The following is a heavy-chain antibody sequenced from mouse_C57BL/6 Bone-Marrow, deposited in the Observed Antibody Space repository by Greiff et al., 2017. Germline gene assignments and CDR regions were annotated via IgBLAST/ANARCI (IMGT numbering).Heavy chain of an antibody. J-gene: IGHJ2*01. V-gene: IGHV1-15*01. CDR3: ADGYLDY. D-gene: IGHD2-3*01. CDR2: IDPETGGT. Sequence: QVQLKQSGAELVRPGASVTLSCKASGYTFTDYEMHWVKQTPVHGLEWIGAIDPETGGTAYNQKFKGKAILTADKSSSTAYMELRSLTSEDSAVYYCADGYLDYWGQGTTRTVSS. CDR1: GYTFTDYE.